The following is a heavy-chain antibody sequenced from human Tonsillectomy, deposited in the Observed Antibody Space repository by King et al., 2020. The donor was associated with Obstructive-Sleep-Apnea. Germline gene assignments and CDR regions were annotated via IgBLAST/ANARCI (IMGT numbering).Heavy chain of an antibody. CDR2: ISSSGSTI. D-gene: IGHD3-22*01. Sequence: HVQLVQSGGGLVKPGGSLRLSCAASGFTFIDYYMRWIRQAPGKGLEWVSYISSSGSTIYYADSVKGRFTISRDNAKNSLYLQMNSLRAEDTAVYYCAREKADYYDSSGYYYSGNAFDIWGQGTMVTVSS. J-gene: IGHJ3*02. CDR1: GFTFIDYY. CDR3: AREKADYYDSSGYYYSGNAFDI. V-gene: IGHV3-11*01.